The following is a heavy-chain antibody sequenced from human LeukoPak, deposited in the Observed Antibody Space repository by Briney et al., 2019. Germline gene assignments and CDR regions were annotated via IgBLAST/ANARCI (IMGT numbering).Heavy chain of an antibody. CDR1: GYTLTELS. D-gene: IGHD2-2*01. CDR3: ATAFVVVSTRGPAFDI. J-gene: IGHJ3*02. CDR2: FDPEDGET. V-gene: IGHV1-24*01. Sequence: ASVKVSCKVSGYTLTELSMHWVRQAPGKGLEWMGGFDPEDGETIYAQKFQGRVTMTEDTSTDTAYMELSSLRSEDTAVYYCATAFVVVSTRGPAFDIWGQGTMVTVSS.